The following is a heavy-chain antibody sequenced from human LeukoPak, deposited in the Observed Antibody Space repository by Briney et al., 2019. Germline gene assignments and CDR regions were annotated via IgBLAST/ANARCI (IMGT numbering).Heavy chain of an antibody. Sequence: GASVKVSCKASGYTFTSYAMNWVRQAPGQELEWMGWINTNTGNPTYAQGFTGRFVFSLDTSVSTAYLQISSLKAEDTAVYYCARAIHYDILTGYHNYFDYWGQGTLVTVSS. D-gene: IGHD3-9*01. CDR2: INTNTGNP. CDR3: ARAIHYDILTGYHNYFDY. V-gene: IGHV7-4-1*02. J-gene: IGHJ4*02. CDR1: GYTFTSYA.